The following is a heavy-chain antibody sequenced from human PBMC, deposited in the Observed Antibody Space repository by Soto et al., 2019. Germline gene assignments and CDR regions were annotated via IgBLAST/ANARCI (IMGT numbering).Heavy chain of an antibody. D-gene: IGHD3-3*01. CDR1: GGSFSGYY. J-gene: IGHJ3*02. CDR3: ARVMTWGYDFWSGYFGAFDI. V-gene: IGHV4-34*01. CDR2: INHSGST. Sequence: SETLSLTCAVYGGSFSGYYWSWIRQPPGKGLEWVGEINHSGSTNYNPSLKSRVTISVDTSKNQFSLKLSSVTAADTAVYYCARVMTWGYDFWSGYFGAFDIWGQGTMVTVSS.